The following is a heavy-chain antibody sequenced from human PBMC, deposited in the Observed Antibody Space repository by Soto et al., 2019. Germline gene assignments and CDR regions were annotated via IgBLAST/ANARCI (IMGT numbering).Heavy chain of an antibody. CDR2: ISAYNGNT. CDR3: ARVLIRPAAMPDYFDY. Sequence: QVQLVQSGAEVKKPGASVKVSCKASGYTFTSYGISWVRQAPGQGLEWMGWISAYNGNTNYAQKLQGRVTMTTDTSKSTAYMELRSLRSDATAVYYCARVLIRPAAMPDYFDYWGQGTLVTVSS. CDR1: GYTFTSYG. D-gene: IGHD2-2*01. V-gene: IGHV1-18*01. J-gene: IGHJ4*02.